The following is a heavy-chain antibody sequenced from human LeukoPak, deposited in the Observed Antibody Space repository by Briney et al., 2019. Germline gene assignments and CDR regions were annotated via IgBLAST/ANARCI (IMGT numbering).Heavy chain of an antibody. CDR3: ARNDDLWPPDY. Sequence: SSETLSLTCTVSGGSISSGGYYWSWIRQHPGKGLEWIGYIYYSGSTYYNPSLKSRVTISVDTSKNQFSLKLSSVTAADTAVYYCARNDDLWPPDYWGQGTLVTVSS. D-gene: IGHD3-10*01. CDR2: IYYSGST. V-gene: IGHV4-31*03. CDR1: GGSISSGGYY. J-gene: IGHJ4*02.